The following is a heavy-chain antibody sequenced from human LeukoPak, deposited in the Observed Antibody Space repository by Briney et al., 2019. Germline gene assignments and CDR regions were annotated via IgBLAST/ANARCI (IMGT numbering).Heavy chain of an antibody. Sequence: ASVKVSCKTSGYPFTSYGISWVRQAPGQGLEWMGWISAYNGDTSYAQEFQGRVTMTTDTSTSTAYMDLGSLRFDDTAIYYCARDHPIPFSGGPDYWGQGTLVTVSS. CDR3: ARDHPIPFSGGPDY. J-gene: IGHJ4*02. D-gene: IGHD3-16*01. V-gene: IGHV1-18*01. CDR1: GYPFTSYG. CDR2: ISAYNGDT.